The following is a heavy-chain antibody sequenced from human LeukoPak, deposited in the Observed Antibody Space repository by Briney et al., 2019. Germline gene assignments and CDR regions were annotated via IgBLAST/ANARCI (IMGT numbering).Heavy chain of an antibody. J-gene: IGHJ4*02. CDR2: IYYSGST. V-gene: IGHV4-31*03. Sequence: PSETLSLTCPVSSGSISSGVYYWSWIRHHPGKGLEWIGYIYYSGSTYYNPSLKSRVTISVDTSKNQFSLKLSSVTAADTAVYYCARGVRWLQLSYFDYWGQGTLVTVSS. CDR1: SGSISSGVYY. CDR3: ARGVRWLQLSYFDY. D-gene: IGHD5-24*01.